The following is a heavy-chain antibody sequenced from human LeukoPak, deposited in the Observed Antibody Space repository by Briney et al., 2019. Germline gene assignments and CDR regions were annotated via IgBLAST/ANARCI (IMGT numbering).Heavy chain of an antibody. D-gene: IGHD3-22*01. CDR3: ATYSSLNTREFQY. J-gene: IGHJ1*01. CDR2: IGQDGGET. V-gene: IGHV3-7*01. Sequence: GGSLRLSCEASGLTFSRDWMGWVRQAPGKGLEWVANIGQDGGETYYGGSVKGRFIISRDNAKNSLFLQMNRLRAEDTAVYYCATYSSLNTREFQYWGQGTLVTVSP. CDR1: GLTFSRDW.